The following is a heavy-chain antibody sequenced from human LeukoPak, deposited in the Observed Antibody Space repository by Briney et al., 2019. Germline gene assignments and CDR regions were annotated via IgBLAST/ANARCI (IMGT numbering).Heavy chain of an antibody. Sequence: ASVKVPCKASGYTFTSYYMHWVRQAPGQGLEWMGIINPSGGSTSYAQKFQGRVTMTRDTSTSTVHMELSSLRSEDTAVYYCAAYQNYCSGGSCYLDWGQGTLVTVSS. D-gene: IGHD2-15*01. CDR3: AAYQNYCSGGSCYLD. CDR2: INPSGGST. J-gene: IGHJ4*02. CDR1: GYTFTSYY. V-gene: IGHV1-46*01.